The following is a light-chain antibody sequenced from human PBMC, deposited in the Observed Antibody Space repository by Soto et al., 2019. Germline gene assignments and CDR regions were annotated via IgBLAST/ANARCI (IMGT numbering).Light chain of an antibody. CDR1: QGISNY. CDR3: QNDNSAPRT. CDR2: GAS. J-gene: IGKJ1*01. V-gene: IGKV1-27*01. Sequence: DIQMTQSPSSLSASVGDRVTITCRASQGISNYLAWYQQKPGKVPELLIYGASTLQSGVPSRFSGSGSGTDFALTISSLQPEDVATYYCQNDNSAPRTFGQGTKVEIK.